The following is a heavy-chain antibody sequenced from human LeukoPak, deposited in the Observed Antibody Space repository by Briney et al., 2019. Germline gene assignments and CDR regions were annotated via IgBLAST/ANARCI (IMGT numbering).Heavy chain of an antibody. Sequence: ASVKASCKASGYSFSGFYMHWVRQAPGQGLEWMGWINANSGGTHYAQKFQGRVTMTRDTSISTAYMELSRLRSDDTAVCYCASGSSLDGSSGWPSHYYWGQGTLVTVSS. CDR3: ASGSSLDGSSGWPSHYY. CDR1: GYSFSGFY. D-gene: IGHD6-19*01. V-gene: IGHV1-2*02. CDR2: INANSGGT. J-gene: IGHJ4*02.